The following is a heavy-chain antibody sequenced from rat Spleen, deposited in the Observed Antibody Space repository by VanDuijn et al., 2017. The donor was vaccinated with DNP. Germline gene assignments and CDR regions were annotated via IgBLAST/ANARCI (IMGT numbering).Heavy chain of an antibody. J-gene: IGHJ2*01. CDR1: GFTFSDYY. Sequence: EVQLVESRGGVVQPGRSLKLSCAASGFTFSDYYMAWVRQAPTKGLEWVAYISYDGGSTYRGDSVKGRFTISRDNAKSTLYLQMNSLRSEDMATYYCARHVLPLRVWDYWGQGVMVTVSS. D-gene: IGHD1-4*01. V-gene: IGHV5-22*01. CDR3: ARHVLPLRVWDY. CDR2: ISYDGGST.